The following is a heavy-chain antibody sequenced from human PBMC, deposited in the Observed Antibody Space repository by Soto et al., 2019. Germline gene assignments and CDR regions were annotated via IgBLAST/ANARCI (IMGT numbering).Heavy chain of an antibody. Sequence: EVQVVESGGGLVEPGGSLRLSCATSGFNFSPSSMNRFRQSPGKGLEWVASISTSSNLIYYEESVKGRFTVSRDNTKNSMYLQMISLRAEDTAIYYCARGMKTAVFYGMDVWGQGTTVTVSS. J-gene: IGHJ6*02. CDR1: GFNFSPSS. V-gene: IGHV3-21*01. CDR2: ISTSSNLI. CDR3: ARGMKTAVFYGMDV. D-gene: IGHD2-2*01.